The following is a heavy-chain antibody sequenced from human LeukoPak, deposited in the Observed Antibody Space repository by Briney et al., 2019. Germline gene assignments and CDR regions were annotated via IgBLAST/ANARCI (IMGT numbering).Heavy chain of an antibody. CDR3: ARISGKYCSGGSCYSTQKYYMDV. D-gene: IGHD2-15*01. CDR1: GGSIRSSSYY. CDR2: IYYSGST. J-gene: IGHJ6*03. Sequence: SETLSLTCTVSGGSIRSSSYYWGWIRQPPGQGLEWIGSIYYSGSTYYNPSLKSRVTISVDTSKNQFSLKLSSVTAADTAVYYCARISGKYCSGGSCYSTQKYYMDVWGKGTTVTVSS. V-gene: IGHV4-39*07.